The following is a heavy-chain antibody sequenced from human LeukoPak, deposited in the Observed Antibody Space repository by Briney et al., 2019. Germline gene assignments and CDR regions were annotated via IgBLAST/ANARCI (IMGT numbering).Heavy chain of an antibody. Sequence: PGGSLRLSCAASGFTFSSYGMHWVRQAPGKGLEWVAVIWYDGSNKYYADSVKGRFTISRDNSKNTLYLQMNSLRAEDTAVYYCAVAERTITMIGAYWGRGTLVTVSS. CDR2: IWYDGSNK. V-gene: IGHV3-30*02. CDR3: AVAERTITMIGAY. CDR1: GFTFSSYG. D-gene: IGHD3-22*01. J-gene: IGHJ4*02.